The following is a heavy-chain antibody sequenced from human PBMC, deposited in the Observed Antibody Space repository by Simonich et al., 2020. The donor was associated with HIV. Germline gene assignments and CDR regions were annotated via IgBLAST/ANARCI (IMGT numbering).Heavy chain of an antibody. CDR2: ISWNSGSI. CDR1: GFTFDDYA. CDR3: AKDKGAYYGSGSPVY. V-gene: IGHV3-9*01. J-gene: IGHJ4*02. D-gene: IGHD3-10*01. Sequence: EVQLVESGGGLVQPGRSLRLSCAASGFTFDDYAMHWVRQAPGKGREWVQGISWNSGSIGYADSVKSRFTISRDNAKNSLYLQMNSLRAEDTALYYCAKDKGAYYGSGSPVYWGQGTLVTVSS.